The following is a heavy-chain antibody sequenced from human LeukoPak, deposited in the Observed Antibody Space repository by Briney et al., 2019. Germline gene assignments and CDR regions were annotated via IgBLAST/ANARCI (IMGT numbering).Heavy chain of an antibody. J-gene: IGHJ3*02. CDR3: ASPFYDFWSGYPSPGGAFDI. Sequence: SVKVSCKASGGTFSSYAISWVRQAPGQGLEWMGGIIPIFGTANYAQKFQGRVTITTDESTSTAYMELSSLRSEDTAVYYCASPFYDFWSGYPSPGGAFDIWGQGTMVTVSS. D-gene: IGHD3-3*01. V-gene: IGHV1-69*05. CDR1: GGTFSSYA. CDR2: IIPIFGTA.